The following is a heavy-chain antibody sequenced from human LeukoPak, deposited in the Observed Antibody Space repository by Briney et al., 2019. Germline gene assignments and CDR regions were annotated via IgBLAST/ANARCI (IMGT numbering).Heavy chain of an antibody. J-gene: IGHJ5*02. Sequence: SETLSLTCTVSGGSISSSSYYWGWIRQPPGKGLEWIGSIYYSGSTYYNPSLKSRVTISVDTSKNQFSLKLSSVTAADTAVYYCARGRFRYCSSTSCYKWFDPWGQGTLVTVSS. CDR3: ARGRFRYCSSTSCYKWFDP. D-gene: IGHD2-2*02. CDR1: GGSISSSSYY. CDR2: IYYSGST. V-gene: IGHV4-39*01.